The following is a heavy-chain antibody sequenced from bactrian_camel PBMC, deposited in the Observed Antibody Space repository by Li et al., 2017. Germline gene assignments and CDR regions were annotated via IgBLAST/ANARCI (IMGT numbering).Heavy chain of an antibody. CDR1: GHTSVINY. CDR2: IFTGGIP. Sequence: HVQLVESGGGSAQAGGSLRLSCTASGHTSVINYMAWFRQTPRNEREGVAGIFTGGIPQYADSVKGRFTISQDNAKNTMYLQMNSLKPDDTGVYHCAADFFLGENCGGGYRQPRDWGQGTQVTVS. V-gene: IGHV3S53*01. D-gene: IGHD2*01. CDR3: AADFFLGENCGGGYRQPRD. J-gene: IGHJ4*01.